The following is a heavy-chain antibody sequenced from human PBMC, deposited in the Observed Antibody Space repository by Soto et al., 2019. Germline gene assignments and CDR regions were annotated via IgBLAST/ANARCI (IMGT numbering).Heavy chain of an antibody. Sequence: GGSLRLSCAASGFTFSSYGMHWVRQAPGKGLEWVAVIWYDGSNKYYADSVKGRFTISRDNSKNTLYLQMNSLRAEDTAVYYCARDRDFWSGSRVLPLDPWGQGTLVTVSS. V-gene: IGHV3-33*01. CDR2: IWYDGSNK. CDR1: GFTFSSYG. CDR3: ARDRDFWSGSRVLPLDP. J-gene: IGHJ5*02. D-gene: IGHD3-3*01.